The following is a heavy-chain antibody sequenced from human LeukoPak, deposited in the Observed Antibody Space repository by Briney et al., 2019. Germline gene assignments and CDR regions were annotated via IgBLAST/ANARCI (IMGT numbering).Heavy chain of an antibody. D-gene: IGHD5-12*01. CDR2: IYYSGST. CDR3: ASSIYSGYDQ. Sequence: SETLALTCTVSGGSISSYYWSWIRQPPGKGLEWIGYIYYSGSTNYNPSLKSRVTISVDTSKNQFSLKLSSVTAADTAVYYCASSIYSGYDQWGQGTLVTVSS. CDR1: GGSISSYY. J-gene: IGHJ4*02. V-gene: IGHV4-59*01.